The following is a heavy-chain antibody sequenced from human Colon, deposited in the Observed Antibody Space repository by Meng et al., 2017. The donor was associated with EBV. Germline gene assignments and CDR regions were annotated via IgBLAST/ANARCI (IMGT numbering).Heavy chain of an antibody. Sequence: QEAGRVLVQPSGTLPLTCAVSNGSITSFNWWSWVRQPPGKGLEWIGQIYHSGSTNYNPSLKNRVTLSLDKSKDQFSLHLTSVTAADTAVYYCATSGKDDSSGYYPKTRIVFYSWGQGTLVTVSS. D-gene: IGHD3-22*01. CDR2: IYHSGST. V-gene: IGHV4-4*02. J-gene: IGHJ4*02. CDR3: ATSGKDDSSGYYPKTRIVFYS. CDR1: NGSITSFNW.